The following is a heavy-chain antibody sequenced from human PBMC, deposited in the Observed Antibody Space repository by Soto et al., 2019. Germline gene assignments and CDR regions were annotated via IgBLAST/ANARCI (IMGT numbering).Heavy chain of an antibody. V-gene: IGHV1-69*06. CDR2: IIPIFGTA. Sequence: SVKVSCKASGGTFSSYAISWVRQAPGQGLEWMGGIIPIFGTANYAQKFQGRVTITADKSTSTAYMELSSLRSEDTAVYYCARVWPPALMRLVLLGMDVWGQGTTVTVSS. CDR3: ARVWPPALMRLVLLGMDV. CDR1: GGTFSSYA. J-gene: IGHJ6*02. D-gene: IGHD6-19*01.